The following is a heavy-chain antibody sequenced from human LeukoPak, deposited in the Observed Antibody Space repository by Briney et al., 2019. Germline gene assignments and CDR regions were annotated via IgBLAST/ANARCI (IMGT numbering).Heavy chain of an antibody. CDR1: GGSISSYY. CDR2: IYYSGIT. CDR3: ARGSPWITMIVVAQLIDY. D-gene: IGHD3-22*01. V-gene: IGHV4-59*01. Sequence: TSETLSLTCTVSGGSISSYYWSWIRQPPGKGLEWIGYIYYSGITKYNPSLKSRVTISVDTSKNQFSLNLNYVTAADTAVYYCARGSPWITMIVVAQLIDYWGQGTLVTVSS. J-gene: IGHJ4*02.